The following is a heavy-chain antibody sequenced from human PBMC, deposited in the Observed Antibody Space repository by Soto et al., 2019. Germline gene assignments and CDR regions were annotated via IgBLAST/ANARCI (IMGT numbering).Heavy chain of an antibody. CDR1: GFTFRSYA. V-gene: IGHV3-23*01. J-gene: IGHJ5*02. Sequence: PGWSLRLSCAASGFTFRSYAIYWVRQAPGKGLEWVSGISGSGDSPFYAESVKGRFTIFRDNSKNTLYLQMTNLRGDDTAVYYCAKGAAGGTLGADDWFDPWGQGTLVTVSS. CDR3: AKGAAGGTLGADDWFDP. CDR2: ISGSGDSP. D-gene: IGHD6-13*01.